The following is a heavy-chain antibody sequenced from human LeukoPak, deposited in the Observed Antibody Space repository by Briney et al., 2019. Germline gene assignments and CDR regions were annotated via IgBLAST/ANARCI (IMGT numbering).Heavy chain of an antibody. D-gene: IGHD6-13*01. CDR2: TYSGGST. Sequence: GGSLRLSCAASGFTVSSNYMSWVRQAPGKGLEWVSVTYSGGSTYYADSVKGRFTISRDNSKNTLYLQMNSLRAEDTAVYYCARGRGSSWTKNWFDPWGQGTLVTVSS. CDR3: ARGRGSSWTKNWFDP. J-gene: IGHJ5*02. CDR1: GFTVSSNY. V-gene: IGHV3-53*01.